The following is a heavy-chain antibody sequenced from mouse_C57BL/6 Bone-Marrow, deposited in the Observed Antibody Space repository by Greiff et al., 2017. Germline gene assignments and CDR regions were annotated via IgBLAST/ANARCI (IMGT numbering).Heavy chain of an antibody. CDR2: ISNGGGST. D-gene: IGHD2-4*01. V-gene: IGHV5-12*01. CDR1: GFTFSDYY. CDR3: ARHHYDYDAVDAMDY. Sequence: EVKLVESGGGLVQPGGSLKLSCAASGFTFSDYYMYWVRQTPEKRLEWVAYISNGGGSTYYPDTVKGRFTISRDNAKNTLYLQMSRLKSEDTAMYYCARHHYDYDAVDAMDYWGQGTSVTASS. J-gene: IGHJ4*01.